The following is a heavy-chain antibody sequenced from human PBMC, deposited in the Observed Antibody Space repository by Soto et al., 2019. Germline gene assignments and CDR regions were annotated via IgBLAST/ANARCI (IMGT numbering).Heavy chain of an antibody. CDR2: IWYDGSNK. CDR1: GFTFSSYG. V-gene: IGHV3-33*01. Sequence: QVQLVESGGGVVQPGRSLRLSCAASGFTFSSYGMHWVRQAPGKGLEWVAVIWYDGSNKYYADSVKGRFTISRDNSKNTLYLQMNGLRAEDTAVYYCARDPKYYDFWSGYYSYYYYGMDVWGQGTTVTVSS. D-gene: IGHD3-3*01. CDR3: ARDPKYYDFWSGYYSYYYYGMDV. J-gene: IGHJ6*02.